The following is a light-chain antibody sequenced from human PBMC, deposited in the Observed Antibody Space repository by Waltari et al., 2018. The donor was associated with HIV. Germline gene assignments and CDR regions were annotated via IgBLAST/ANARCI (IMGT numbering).Light chain of an antibody. Sequence: AIQMTQSPTSLPASVGDRVTISCRAGQDIGSDLNWYQQKPGKAPELLIYTASILQSGVPSRCSGGGSGTDFTLTINSLQPEDFATYYCLQSYSFPYTFGQGTQLDIK. CDR3: LQSYSFPYT. CDR1: QDIGSD. J-gene: IGKJ2*01. CDR2: TAS. V-gene: IGKV1-6*01.